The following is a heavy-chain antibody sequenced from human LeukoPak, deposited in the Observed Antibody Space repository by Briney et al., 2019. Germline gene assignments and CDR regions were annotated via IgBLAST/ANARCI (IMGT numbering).Heavy chain of an antibody. Sequence: PSETLYLTCAVYGGSFSGYYWSWIRQPPGKGLEWIGEINHSGSTNYNPSLKSRVTISVDTSKNQFSLTLSSVTAADTAVYYCARGVVVRGRYYYYMDVWGKGTTVTVSS. J-gene: IGHJ6*03. CDR2: INHSGST. CDR3: ARGVVVRGRYYYYMDV. V-gene: IGHV4-34*01. CDR1: GGSFSGYY. D-gene: IGHD2-21*01.